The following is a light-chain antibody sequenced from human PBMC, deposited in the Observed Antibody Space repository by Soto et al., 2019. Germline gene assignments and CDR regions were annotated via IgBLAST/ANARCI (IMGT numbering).Light chain of an antibody. CDR1: QSVLYSSNNKNY. CDR3: QQDYSTPYT. J-gene: IGKJ2*01. Sequence: DIVMTQSPDSLAVSLGERATINCKSSQSVLYSSNNKNYLAWYQQKPGQPPKLLIYWASTRESGVPDRFSGSGSGTDFTLTISSLQAEDVAVYYCQQDYSTPYTFGQGTKREIK. CDR2: WAS. V-gene: IGKV4-1*01.